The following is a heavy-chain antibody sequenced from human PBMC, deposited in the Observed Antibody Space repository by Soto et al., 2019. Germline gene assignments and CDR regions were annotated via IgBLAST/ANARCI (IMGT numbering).Heavy chain of an antibody. V-gene: IGHV3-21*04. CDR2: ISSSGGHS. CDR1: GFTFSSYS. Sequence: GGSLTLSCAASGFTFSSYSMNWVRQAPGKGLEWVSSISSSGGHSSYADSVKGRFTISRDSVKNMLSLDMSDLRAEDTAVYYCAKDCRRLAVSGSAFDSWGQGALVTVSS. J-gene: IGHJ4*02. D-gene: IGHD6-13*01. CDR3: AKDCRRLAVSGSAFDS.